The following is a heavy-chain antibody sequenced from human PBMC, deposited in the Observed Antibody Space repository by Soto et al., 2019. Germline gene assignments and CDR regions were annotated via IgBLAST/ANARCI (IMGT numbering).Heavy chain of an antibody. CDR3: ARDGRIAATKGALYNWFDP. V-gene: IGHV3-30*03. J-gene: IGHJ5*02. D-gene: IGHD6-13*01. CDR2: ISYDGTNK. CDR1: GFTFSSYG. Sequence: QVQLVESGGGVVQPGRSLRLSCAASGFTFSSYGKHWVRQAPGKGLEWVAVISYDGTNKYYVDSVEGRFTISRDNSKNTLYLQINSLRAEDTAVYYCARDGRIAATKGALYNWFDPWGQGTLVTVSS.